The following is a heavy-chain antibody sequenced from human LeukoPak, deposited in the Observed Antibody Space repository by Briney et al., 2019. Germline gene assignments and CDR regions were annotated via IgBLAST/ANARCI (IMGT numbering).Heavy chain of an antibody. J-gene: IGHJ3*02. D-gene: IGHD3-22*01. CDR3: ATEQTGHYYDSSGPAGAFDI. CDR1: GYTLTELS. V-gene: IGHV1-24*01. CDR2: FDPEDGET. Sequence: ASVKVSCKVSGYTLTELSMHWARQAPGKGLEWMGGFDPEDGETIYAQKFQGRVTMTEDTSTDTAYMELSSLRSEDTAVYYCATEQTGHYYDSSGPAGAFDIWGQGTMVTVSS.